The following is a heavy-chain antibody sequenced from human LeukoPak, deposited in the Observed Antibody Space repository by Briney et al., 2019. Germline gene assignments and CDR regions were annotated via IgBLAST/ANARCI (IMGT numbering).Heavy chain of an antibody. CDR2: IKEDGSVQ. J-gene: IGHJ6*04. V-gene: IGHV3-7*01. Sequence: PGGSLRRYGTASGFPCSAYWISWVRQAPGQGLEWVANIKEDGSVQDYADSVKGRFTISRDNAKNSLYLQMNSLRVDDTGVYYCVGQMLRVVWGKGTTVTVSS. CDR3: VGQMLRVV. CDR1: GFPCSAYW. D-gene: IGHD2-15*01.